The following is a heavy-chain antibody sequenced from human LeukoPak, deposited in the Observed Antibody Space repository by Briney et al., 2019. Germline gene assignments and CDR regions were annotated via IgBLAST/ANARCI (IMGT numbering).Heavy chain of an antibody. CDR3: ARVSVAATYYYMDV. V-gene: IGHV3-53*01. Sequence: GGSLRLSCAASGFTVSSNYMSWVRQAPGKGLEWVSVIYSGGSTYYADSVKGRFTISRDNSKNTLYLQMNSLRAEDTAVYYCARVSVAATYYYMDVCGKGTTVTISS. D-gene: IGHD2-15*01. J-gene: IGHJ6*03. CDR1: GFTVSSNY. CDR2: IYSGGST.